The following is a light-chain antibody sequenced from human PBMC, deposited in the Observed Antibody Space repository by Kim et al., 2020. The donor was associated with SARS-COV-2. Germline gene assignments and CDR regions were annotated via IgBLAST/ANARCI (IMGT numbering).Light chain of an antibody. J-gene: IGKJ1*01. CDR1: QSVSANY. CDR2: GAS. V-gene: IGKV3-20*01. Sequence: SPGERATRSCRASQSVSANYLAWYQHKPGQAPRLLIYGASSRATGIPDRFSGSGSGTDFTLTISRLEPEDFAVYFCQQYVDSPRTFGQGTKVDIK. CDR3: QQYVDSPRT.